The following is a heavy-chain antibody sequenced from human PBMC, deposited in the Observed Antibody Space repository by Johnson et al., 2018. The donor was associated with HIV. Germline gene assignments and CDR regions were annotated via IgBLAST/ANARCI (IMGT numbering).Heavy chain of an antibody. CDR3: ARETGDPVVPAARDAFDI. J-gene: IGHJ3*02. CDR2: IWADGSNK. V-gene: IGHV3-30*19. D-gene: IGHD2-2*01. CDR1: GFSFSTYG. Sequence: QVQLVESGGGVVQTGRSLRLSCASSGFSFSTYGMHWVRQAPGKGLEWVAIIWADGSNKYYADSVKGRFTISRDNSKNTLYLQMNSLRAEDTAVYYCARETGDPVVPAARDAFDIWGQGTMVTVSS.